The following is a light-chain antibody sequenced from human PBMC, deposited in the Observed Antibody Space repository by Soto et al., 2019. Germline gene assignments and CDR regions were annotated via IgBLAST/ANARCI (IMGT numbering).Light chain of an antibody. Sequence: EIQMTQSPSSLSASVGERVTITCRASQSIDSYLNWYQQKPGKAPKLLIYAVSNLQSGVPSRFSGSGSGTDFSLTVSSLQPEDSATYYCQQTYSTPLYTLGQGTKLEIK. J-gene: IGKJ2*01. CDR1: QSIDSY. CDR2: AVS. V-gene: IGKV1-39*01. CDR3: QQTYSTPLYT.